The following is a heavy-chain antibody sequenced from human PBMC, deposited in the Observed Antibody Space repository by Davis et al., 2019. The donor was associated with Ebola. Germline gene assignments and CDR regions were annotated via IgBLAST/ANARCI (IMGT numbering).Heavy chain of an antibody. D-gene: IGHD2-2*01. V-gene: IGHV3-7*01. CDR2: IKQDGSEK. CDR1: GFTFSSYS. J-gene: IGHJ6*02. Sequence: GESLKISCAASGFTFSSYSMNWVRQAPGKGLEWVANIKQDGSEKYYVDSVKGRFTISRDNAKNSLYLQMNSLRAEDTAVYYCARGDVVVPAAMYYYYYGMTSGAKGPRSPSP. CDR3: ARGDVVVPAAMYYYYYGMTS.